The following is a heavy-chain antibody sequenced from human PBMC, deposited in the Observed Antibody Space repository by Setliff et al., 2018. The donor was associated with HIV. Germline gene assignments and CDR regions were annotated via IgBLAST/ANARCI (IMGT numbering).Heavy chain of an antibody. CDR1: GDFISSGNFH. V-gene: IGHV4-61*02. CDR3: TREFFY. D-gene: IGHD3-3*01. CDR2: IYTRGSV. Sequence: SETLSLTCTVSGDFISSGNFHWNWIRQPAGKGPEWIGLIYTRGSVSYNPSLMSRVTISLDTSKNQLSLKLSSVTAADTAVYYCTREFFYWGQGTLVTVSS. J-gene: IGHJ4*02.